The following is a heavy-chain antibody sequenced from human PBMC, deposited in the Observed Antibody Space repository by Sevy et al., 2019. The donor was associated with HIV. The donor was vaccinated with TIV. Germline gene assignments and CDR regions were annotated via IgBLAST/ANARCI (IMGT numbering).Heavy chain of an antibody. V-gene: IGHV3-23*01. D-gene: IGHD6-19*01. J-gene: IGHJ3*02. CDR1: GFTFSSYA. CDR2: ISGSGGST. Sequence: GGFLRLSCAASGFTFSSYAMSWVHQAPGKGLEWVSAISGSGGSTYYADSVKGRFTISRDNSKNTLYLQMNSLRAEDTAVYYCAKGAGYSSGWYDAFDIWGQGTMVTVSS. CDR3: AKGAGYSSGWYDAFDI.